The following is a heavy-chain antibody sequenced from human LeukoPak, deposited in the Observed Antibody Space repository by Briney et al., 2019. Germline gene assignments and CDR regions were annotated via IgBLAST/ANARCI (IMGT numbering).Heavy chain of an antibody. J-gene: IGHJ4*02. CDR3: ARDPGYSSGWYFDY. D-gene: IGHD6-19*01. CDR1: GYTFTIYG. CDR2: ISAYNGNA. V-gene: IGHV1-18*01. Sequence: ASVTVSCKASGYTFTIYGISWVRQAPGQGLEWMGWISAYNGNANYAQKLQGRVTMTTDTSTSTAYMELRSLRSDDTAVYYCARDPGYSSGWYFDYWGQGTLVTVSS.